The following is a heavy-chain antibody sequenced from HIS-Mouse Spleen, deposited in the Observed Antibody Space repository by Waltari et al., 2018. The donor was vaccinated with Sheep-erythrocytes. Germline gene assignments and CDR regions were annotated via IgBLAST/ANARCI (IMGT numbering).Heavy chain of an antibody. D-gene: IGHD4-17*01. CDR3: ARGHPDYGDYDAFDI. CDR2: IYSGGSK. CDR1: GFTVSSND. V-gene: IGHV3-53*01. Sequence: EVQLVESGGGLIQPGGSLRLSCAASGFTVSSNDIGWGRQAPGKGLEWVLVIYSGGSKYDADSVKGRFTISRDNSKNTLYLQMNSLRAEDTAVYYCARGHPDYGDYDAFDIWGQGTMVTVSS. J-gene: IGHJ3*02.